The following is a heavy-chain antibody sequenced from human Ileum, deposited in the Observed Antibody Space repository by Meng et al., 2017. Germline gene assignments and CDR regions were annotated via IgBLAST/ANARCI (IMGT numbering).Heavy chain of an antibody. D-gene: IGHD2-21*01. CDR1: GFTFSDHY. J-gene: IGHJ3*02. CDR3: ARVMWSNAFDI. V-gene: IGHV3-72*01. CDR2: TRNKANSYTT. Sequence: GESLKISCVASGFTFSDHYMDWVRQAPGKGLEWVGRTRNKANSYTTEYAASVKGRFTISRDDSKNSLYLQMNSLKTEDTAVYYCARVMWSNAFDIWGQATMVTVSS.